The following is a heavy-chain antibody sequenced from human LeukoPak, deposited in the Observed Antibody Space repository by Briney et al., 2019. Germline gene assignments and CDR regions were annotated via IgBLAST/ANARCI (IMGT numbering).Heavy chain of an antibody. D-gene: IGHD5-24*01. V-gene: IGHV3-30*18. CDR3: AKEGRSLQTY. Sequence: PGGSLRLSCVGSGFTFNDYGMHWVRQAPGKGLEWVAVIPYDGSKTYYGDFVEGRFTISRDNAKNSLYLQMNSLRVEDTAVYYCAKEGRSLQTYWGQGTLVTVSS. J-gene: IGHJ4*02. CDR1: GFTFNDYG. CDR2: IPYDGSKT.